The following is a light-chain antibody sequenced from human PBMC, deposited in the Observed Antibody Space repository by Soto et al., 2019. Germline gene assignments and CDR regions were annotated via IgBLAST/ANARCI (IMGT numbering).Light chain of an antibody. Sequence: QPVLTQSPSASASLGASVKLTCTLSSGHSRYAIAWHQQQPEKGPRYLMKLNSDGSHSKGDGIPDRFSGSSSGAERYLTISGLQSEDEADYYCQTWGTGIVVFGGGTKLTVL. J-gene: IGLJ2*01. CDR2: LNSDGSH. CDR3: QTWGTGIVV. V-gene: IGLV4-69*01. CDR1: SGHSRYA.